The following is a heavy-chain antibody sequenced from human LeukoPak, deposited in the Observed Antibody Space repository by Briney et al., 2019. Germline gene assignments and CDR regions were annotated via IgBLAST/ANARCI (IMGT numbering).Heavy chain of an antibody. CDR2: ISAYNVNT. CDR3: ARPYDTSGYYNYYLDY. D-gene: IGHD3-22*01. Sequence: ASVKVSCKASGYTLITYGIIWVRQAPGQGLEWMGWISAYNVNTNYAQKFQGRVTMTTDTSTSTAYMELRSLKSDDTAVYFCARPYDTSGYYNYYLDYWGQGTLVTVSS. V-gene: IGHV1-18*01. CDR1: GYTLITYG. J-gene: IGHJ4*02.